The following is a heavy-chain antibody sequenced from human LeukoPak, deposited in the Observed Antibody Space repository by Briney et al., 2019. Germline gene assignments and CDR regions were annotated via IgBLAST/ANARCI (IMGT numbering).Heavy chain of an antibody. V-gene: IGHV3-53*01. Sequence: GGSLRLSCAASGFIVSNNYMNWVRQAPGKGLEWVSIIDNTGNTYHADSVKGRFTISRGNSKNTLYLQMNSLRAEDTAVYYCARGRRFGFDPWGQGTLVVVSS. D-gene: IGHD3-16*01. CDR3: ARGRRFGFDP. J-gene: IGHJ5*02. CDR1: GFIVSNNY. CDR2: IDNTGNT.